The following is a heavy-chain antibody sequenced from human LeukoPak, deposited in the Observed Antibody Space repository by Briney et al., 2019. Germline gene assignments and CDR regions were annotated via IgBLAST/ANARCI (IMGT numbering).Heavy chain of an antibody. V-gene: IGHV4-30-2*01. CDR2: IYHSGST. CDR1: GGSISSGGYS. CDR3: ARGYSSSTSCYPTDY. J-gene: IGHJ4*02. D-gene: IGHD2-2*01. Sequence: SQTLSLTCAVSGGSISSGGYSWSWIRQPPGKGLEWIGYIYHSGSTYYNPSLKSRVTISVDRSKNQLSLKLSSVTAADTAVYYCARGYSSSTSCYPTDYWGQGTLVTVSS.